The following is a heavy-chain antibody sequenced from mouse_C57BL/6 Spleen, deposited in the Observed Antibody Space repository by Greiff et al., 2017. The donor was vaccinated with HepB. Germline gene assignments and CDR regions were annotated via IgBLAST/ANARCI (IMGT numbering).Heavy chain of an antibody. Sequence: QVQLQQPGAELVKPGASVKLSCKASGYTFTSYWMHWVKQRPGQGLEWIGMIHPNSGSTNYNEKFKSKATLTVDKSSSTAYMQLSSLTSEDSAVYYCARYLHETGPFAYWGQGTLVTVSA. J-gene: IGHJ3*01. V-gene: IGHV1-64*01. D-gene: IGHD4-1*01. CDR2: IHPNSGST. CDR1: GYTFTSYW. CDR3: ARYLHETGPFAY.